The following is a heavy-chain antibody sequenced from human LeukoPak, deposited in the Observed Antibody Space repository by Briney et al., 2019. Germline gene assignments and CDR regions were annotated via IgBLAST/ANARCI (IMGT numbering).Heavy chain of an antibody. D-gene: IGHD6-13*01. V-gene: IGHV4-59*01. CDR2: IYYSGST. J-gene: IGHJ4*02. CDR1: GGSISSYY. CDR3: ARGTAAAGTFDY. Sequence: SETLSLTCTVSGGSISSYYWSWIRQPPGKGLEWIGYIYYSGSTNYNPSLKSRVTISVDTSKNQFSLKLSSVTAADTAVYYCARGTAAAGTFDYRGQGILVTVSS.